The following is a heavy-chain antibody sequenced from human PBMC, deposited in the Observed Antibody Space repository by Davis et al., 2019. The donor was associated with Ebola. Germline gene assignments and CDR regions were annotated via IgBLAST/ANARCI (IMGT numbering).Heavy chain of an antibody. CDR3: ASLRRTITGMDDGFDI. CDR1: GNSFTSHW. J-gene: IGHJ3*02. D-gene: IGHD7-27*01. Sequence: GASLKISCTDSGNSFTSHWIGWVRQMPGKGLDWMGIIYTGDSDTRYSPSFRGQVTISADKSMKTAFLQWGSLKASDTAMYYCASLRRTITGMDDGFDIWGQGAMVTVSS. V-gene: IGHV5-51*01. CDR2: IYTGDSDT.